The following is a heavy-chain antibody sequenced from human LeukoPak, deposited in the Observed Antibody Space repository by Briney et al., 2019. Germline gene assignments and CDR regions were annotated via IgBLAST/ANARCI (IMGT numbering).Heavy chain of an antibody. Sequence: GGSLRLSCAASGFIFNNYGMHWVRQAPGKGLEWVAVISYGGSSEYYADSVRGRFTISRDNSKNTLYLQMNSLRAEDTAVYYCAKTSSLVAFDIWGQGTMVTVSS. CDR1: GFIFNNYG. D-gene: IGHD6-6*01. CDR3: AKTSSLVAFDI. V-gene: IGHV3-30*18. CDR2: ISYGGSSE. J-gene: IGHJ3*02.